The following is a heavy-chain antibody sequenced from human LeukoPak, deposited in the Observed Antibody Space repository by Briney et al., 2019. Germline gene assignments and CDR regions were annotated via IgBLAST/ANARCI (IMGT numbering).Heavy chain of an antibody. CDR1: GGSLSSGGYY. CDR2: IYHSGST. J-gene: IGHJ4*02. V-gene: IGHV4-30-2*01. Sequence: SQTLSLTCTVSGGSLSSGGYYCGWIRQPPGKGLEWIGYIYHSGSTYYNPSLKSRVTISVDRSKNQFSLKLSSVTAADTAVYYCARFRDSSGWYGGVDYWGQGTLVTVSS. CDR3: ARFRDSSGWYGGVDY. D-gene: IGHD6-19*01.